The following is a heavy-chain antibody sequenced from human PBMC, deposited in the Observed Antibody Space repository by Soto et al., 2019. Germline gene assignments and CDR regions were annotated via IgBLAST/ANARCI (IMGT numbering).Heavy chain of an antibody. CDR1: GFTFSSYA. V-gene: IGHV3-23*01. D-gene: IGHD6-13*01. CDR3: AKGGQQLTTKKNWFDP. J-gene: IGHJ5*02. Sequence: GGSLRLSCAASGFTFSSYAMSWVRQAPGKGLEWVSAISGSGGSTYYADSVKGRFTISRDNSKNTLYLQMNSLRAEDTAVYYSAKGGQQLTTKKNWFDPWGQGTLVTVSS. CDR2: ISGSGGST.